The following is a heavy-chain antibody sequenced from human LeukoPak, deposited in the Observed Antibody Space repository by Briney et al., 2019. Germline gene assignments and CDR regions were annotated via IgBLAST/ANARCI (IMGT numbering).Heavy chain of an antibody. Sequence: SETLSLTCTVSGGSISSSSYYWVWIRQPPGKGLEWIGSIYYSGSTYYNPSLKSRVTISVDTSKNQFSLKLSSVTAADTAVYYCARRTSSGYSKSFDPWGQGTLVTVSS. D-gene: IGHD3-22*01. CDR2: IYYSGST. CDR1: GGSISSSSYY. J-gene: IGHJ5*02. CDR3: ARRTSSGYSKSFDP. V-gene: IGHV4-39*01.